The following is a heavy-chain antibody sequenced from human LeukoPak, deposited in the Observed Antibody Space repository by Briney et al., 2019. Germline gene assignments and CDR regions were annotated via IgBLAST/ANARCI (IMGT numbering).Heavy chain of an antibody. CDR3: AISIAVAGGAFDI. CDR1: GFTFSSYA. CDR2: ISGSGGST. V-gene: IGHV3-23*01. D-gene: IGHD6-19*01. J-gene: IGHJ3*02. Sequence: GGSLRLSCAASGFTFSSYAMSWVRQAPGKGLEWVSAISGSGGSTYYADSVKGRFTISRDNSKNTLYLQMNSLRAEDTAVYYCAISIAVAGGAFDIWGQGTMATVSS.